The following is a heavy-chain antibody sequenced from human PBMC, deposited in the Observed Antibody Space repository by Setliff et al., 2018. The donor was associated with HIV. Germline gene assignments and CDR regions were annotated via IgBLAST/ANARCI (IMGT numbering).Heavy chain of an antibody. CDR1: GYNFRGLW. Sequence: PGESLKISCKASGYNFRGLWIVWVRQMPGKGLEWMGTIYPDDSDTSYSPAFQGQVTISADKSLRTAYLQWSSLEASDTAMYYCTIRWGGASYDTLDIWGHGTKVTVSS. J-gene: IGHJ3*02. D-gene: IGHD3-10*01. CDR2: IYPDDSDT. CDR3: TIRWGGASYDTLDI. V-gene: IGHV5-51*01.